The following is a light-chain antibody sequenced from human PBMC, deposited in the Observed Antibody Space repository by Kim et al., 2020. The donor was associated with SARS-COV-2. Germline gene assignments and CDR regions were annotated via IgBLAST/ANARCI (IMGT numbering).Light chain of an antibody. CDR3: QQRSTWHPALT. V-gene: IGKV3D-11*02. CDR2: DAA. CDR1: RNVEIC. J-gene: IGKJ4*01. Sequence: PGGRATRHRKATRNVEICLALYQETPDQAPRPLVYDAAFRAAGIPDRFSARGSGTDFTLPIASLAPADCAVYYLQQRSTWHPALTFGGRTKVDIK.